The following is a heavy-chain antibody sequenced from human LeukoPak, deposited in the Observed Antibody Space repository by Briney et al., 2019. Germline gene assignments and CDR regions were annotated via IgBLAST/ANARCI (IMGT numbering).Heavy chain of an antibody. CDR3: AARSPGGNSGADAFDI. CDR2: IYPGDSDT. J-gene: IGHJ3*02. D-gene: IGHD4-23*01. V-gene: IGHV5-51*01. Sequence: GESLKISCKGSGYRFTSYWIGWVRQMPGKGLEWMGIIYPGDSDTRHSPSFQGQVTISADKSISTAYLQWSSLKASDTAMYYCAARSPGGNSGADAFDIWGQGTMVTVSS. CDR1: GYRFTSYW.